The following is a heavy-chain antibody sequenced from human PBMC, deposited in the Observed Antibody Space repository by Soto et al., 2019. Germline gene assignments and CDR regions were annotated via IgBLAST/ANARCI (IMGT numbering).Heavy chain of an antibody. V-gene: IGHV3-7*01. D-gene: IGHD4-17*01. J-gene: IGHJ2*01. CDR1: GFTFSSYW. CDR3: ARANHDYGDYWESYWYFDL. Sequence: EVQLVESGGGLVQPGGSLRLSCAASGFTFSSYWMSWVRQAPGKGLEWVANIKQDGSEKYYVDSVKGRFTISRDNAKNXRXPQMSSLRAEDTAVYYCARANHDYGDYWESYWYFDLWGRGTLVTVSS. CDR2: IKQDGSEK.